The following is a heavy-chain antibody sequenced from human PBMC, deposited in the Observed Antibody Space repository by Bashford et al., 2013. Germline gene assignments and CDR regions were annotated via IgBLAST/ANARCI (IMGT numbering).Heavy chain of an antibody. J-gene: IGHJ6*03. CDR2: ISKSGRT. D-gene: IGHD1-14*01. CDR1: GASITTSS. CDR3: AKTKGPNPHDYYMDV. V-gene: IGHV3-53*01. Sequence: ETLSLTCNVSGASITTSSWSWIRQTPGKGLEWIGYISKSGRTYYADSVKGRFTISRDNSKNTLSLQMNSLRAEDTAVYYCAKTKGPNPHDYYMDVWGKGPTGHPSP.